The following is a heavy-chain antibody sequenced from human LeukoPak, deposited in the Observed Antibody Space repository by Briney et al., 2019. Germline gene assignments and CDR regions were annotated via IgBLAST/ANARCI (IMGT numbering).Heavy chain of an antibody. CDR3: ARVGYYDSSGPRFDP. CDR2: ISSSGST. D-gene: IGHD3-22*01. V-gene: IGHV4-61*02. Sequence: SETLSLTCTVSGDSISSGDYYWSWIRQPAGKGLEWIGRISSSGSTNYNPSLKSRVTISVDTSKNQFSLKLSSVTAADTAVYYCARVGYYDSSGPRFDPWGQGTLVTVSS. J-gene: IGHJ5*02. CDR1: GDSISSGDYY.